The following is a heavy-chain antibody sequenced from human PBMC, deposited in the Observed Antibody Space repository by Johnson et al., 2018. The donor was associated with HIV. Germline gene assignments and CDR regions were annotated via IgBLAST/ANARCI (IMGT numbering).Heavy chain of an antibody. CDR3: ARSGDSIGSFWAGGAFDI. CDR2: LYSGGRK. V-gene: IGHV3-53*01. D-gene: IGHD6-6*01. Sequence: VQLVESGGGVVQPGGSLRLSCAASGFIVSNNYMTWVRQAPGKGLEWVSTLYSGGRKYYADSVKGRFTISRDNSENTLYLQMNSLRAEDTAVYYCARSGDSIGSFWAGGAFDIWGQGTMVTVSS. J-gene: IGHJ3*02. CDR1: GFIVSNNY.